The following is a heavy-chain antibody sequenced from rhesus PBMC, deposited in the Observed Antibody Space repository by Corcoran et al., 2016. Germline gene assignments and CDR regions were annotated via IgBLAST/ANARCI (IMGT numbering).Heavy chain of an antibody. D-gene: IGHD1-7*02. CDR3: ARDLNWNDFGY. Sequence: QVQLQESGPGLVKPSETLSLPCAVSGDSVSSSNWWSWIRQPPGKGLEWIGYISGSSGSTYYNPSLKSRVTISTDTSKNQFSLKLSSVTAADTAVYYCARDLNWNDFGYWGQGVLVTVSS. J-gene: IGHJ4*01. CDR1: GDSVSSSNW. V-gene: IGHV4-65*01. CDR2: ISGSSGST.